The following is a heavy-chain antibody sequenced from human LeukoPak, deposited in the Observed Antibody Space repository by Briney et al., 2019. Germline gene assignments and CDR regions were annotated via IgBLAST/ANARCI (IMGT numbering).Heavy chain of an antibody. D-gene: IGHD1-1*01. CDR2: INPNSGGT. J-gene: IGHJ5*02. V-gene: IGHV1-2*02. Sequence: ASVKVSCKASGYTFTSYYMHWVRQAPGQGLEWMGWINPNSGGTNYAQKFQGRVTMTRDTSISTAYMELSRLRSDDTAVYYCARDMDWNDNWFDPWGQGTLVTVSS. CDR3: ARDMDWNDNWFDP. CDR1: GYTFTSYY.